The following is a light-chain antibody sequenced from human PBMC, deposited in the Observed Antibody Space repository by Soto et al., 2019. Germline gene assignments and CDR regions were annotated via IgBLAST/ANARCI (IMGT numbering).Light chain of an antibody. J-gene: IGLJ3*02. CDR1: SSDVGAYNY. Sequence: QSALTQPRSVSGSPGQSVTISCTGTSSDVGAYNYVSWYQHHPGKAPKVMIYDVSERPSGVPDRFSGSKSDNKASLTISGLQAEDAADYYCCSYAGSYSWVFGGGTTLTVL. V-gene: IGLV2-11*01. CDR3: CSYAGSYSWV. CDR2: DVS.